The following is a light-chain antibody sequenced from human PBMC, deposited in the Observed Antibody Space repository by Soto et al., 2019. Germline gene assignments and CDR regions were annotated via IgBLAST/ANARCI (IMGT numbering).Light chain of an antibody. V-gene: IGKV3-15*01. CDR2: GTS. CDR1: QGVSSN. CDR3: QHYNNWPRT. J-gene: IGKJ1*01. Sequence: EVVMTQSPATLSVSPGETATLSCRASQGVSSNLAWYQQKPGQAPRLLIYGTSTRATGIPARFSGSGSGTEFTLTISSLLSEDFAVYYCQHYNNWPRTFGQGTKVEIK.